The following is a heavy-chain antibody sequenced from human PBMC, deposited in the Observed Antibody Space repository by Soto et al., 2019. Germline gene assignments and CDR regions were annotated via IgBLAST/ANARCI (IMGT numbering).Heavy chain of an antibody. J-gene: IGHJ6*02. D-gene: IGHD3-16*01. V-gene: IGHV3-33*01. CDR2: IWYEGSNK. Sequence: GGSLRLSFAASGFSFSSYGIRSFGQAPCKWLEWVAVIWYEGSNKYYADSVKGRFTISRDNSKNTLYLQMNSLRAEDTTVYYCARDASGGMDVWGQGTTVTVSS. CDR1: GFSFSSYG. CDR3: ARDASGGMDV.